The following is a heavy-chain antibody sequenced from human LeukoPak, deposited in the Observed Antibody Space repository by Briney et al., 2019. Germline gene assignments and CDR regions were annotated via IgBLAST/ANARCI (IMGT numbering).Heavy chain of an antibody. D-gene: IGHD4-11*01. V-gene: IGHV1-8*01. Sequence: GASVKVSCKASGYTFTSYDINWVRQATGQGLEWMGWMNPNSGNTGYAQKFQGRVTMTRNTSISTAYMELSSLRSEDTAVYYCTKGGPTVTKASNSGEGYFDLWGRGTLVTVSS. CDR1: GYTFTSYD. CDR3: TKGGPTVTKASNSGEGYFDL. CDR2: MNPNSGNT. J-gene: IGHJ2*01.